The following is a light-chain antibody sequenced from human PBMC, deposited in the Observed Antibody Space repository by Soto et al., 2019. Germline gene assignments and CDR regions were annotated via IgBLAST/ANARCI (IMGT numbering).Light chain of an antibody. V-gene: IGKV1-5*03. CDR3: QQYDSYVT. CDR2: KAP. Sequence: DIQMTQSPSTLSASVGDRVTITCRASQSIGIWLAWYQQKPGKAPKLLIYKAPSLKSEVPSRFSGSGFVTDLTLTISRLQPDDSATYYSQQYDSYVTFGQGTKLEIK. CDR1: QSIGIW. J-gene: IGKJ2*01.